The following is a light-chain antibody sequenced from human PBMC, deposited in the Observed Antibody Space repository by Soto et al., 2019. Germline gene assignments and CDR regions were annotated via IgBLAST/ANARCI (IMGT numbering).Light chain of an antibody. CDR3: QQRSSWRSWT. CDR1: QSVSSY. Sequence: EIVLTQSPATLSLSPGERATLSCRASQSVSSYLAWYQQNPGQGPRLLIYDASNRATGIPARFSGSGSGTDFTLTISYLEPEDFAVYYCQQRSSWRSWTFGQGTKVEIK. V-gene: IGKV3-11*01. J-gene: IGKJ1*01. CDR2: DAS.